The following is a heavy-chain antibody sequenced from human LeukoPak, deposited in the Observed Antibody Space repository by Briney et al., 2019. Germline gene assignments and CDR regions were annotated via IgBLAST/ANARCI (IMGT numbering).Heavy chain of an antibody. V-gene: IGHV3-23*01. Sequence: GGSLRLSCAGSGFNFSSFVMTWVRQAPGKGLEWVSSISASGRGTYYADSVKGRFTISRDNSKNTLYVQMNSLRAEDTAVYYCVEAARPGDYWGQGTLVTVSS. CDR1: GFNFSSFV. CDR2: ISASGRGT. D-gene: IGHD6-6*01. J-gene: IGHJ4*02. CDR3: VEAARPGDY.